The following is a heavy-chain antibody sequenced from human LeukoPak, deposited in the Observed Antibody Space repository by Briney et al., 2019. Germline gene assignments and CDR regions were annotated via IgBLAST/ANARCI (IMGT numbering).Heavy chain of an antibody. D-gene: IGHD3-10*01. CDR1: AFTFDDYA. V-gene: IGHV3-43*02. CDR2: ISGDGRST. CDR3: AKSGLTVSYNYYYYYMDV. J-gene: IGHJ6*03. Sequence: PGGSLRLSCAASAFTFDDYAMHWVRQAPGKGLEWVSLISGDGRSTYYADSVKGRFTISRDDSKNSLYLQMNGLRTEDTALFYCAKSGLTVSYNYYYYYMDVWGKGTTVTVSS.